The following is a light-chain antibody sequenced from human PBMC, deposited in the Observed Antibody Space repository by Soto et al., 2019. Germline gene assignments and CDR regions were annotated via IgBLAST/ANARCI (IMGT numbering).Light chain of an antibody. CDR3: QQYGSSPPWT. CDR1: QSVSSSY. J-gene: IGKJ1*01. CDR2: GAS. V-gene: IGKV3-20*01. Sequence: EIVLTQSPGTLSLSPGERATLSCRASQSVSSSYLAWYQQKPGQAPRLLIYGASSRATGIPDRFSGSGSGTDFTLTISRLETEDFAVYYCQQYGSSPPWTFGKGTKVEIK.